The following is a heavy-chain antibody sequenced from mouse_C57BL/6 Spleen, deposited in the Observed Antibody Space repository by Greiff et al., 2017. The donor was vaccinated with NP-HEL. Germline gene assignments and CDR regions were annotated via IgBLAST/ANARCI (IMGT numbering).Heavy chain of an antibody. CDR2: ISSGGSYT. J-gene: IGHJ2*01. V-gene: IGHV5-6*01. D-gene: IGHD1-1*01. CDR3: ARHSTVVAHFDY. Sequence: EVMLVESGGDLVKPGGSLKLSCAASGFTFSSYGMSWVRQTPDKRLEWVATISSGGSYTYYPDSVKGRFTISRDNAKNTLYLQMSSLKSEDTAMYYCARHSTVVAHFDYWGQGTTLTVSS. CDR1: GFTFSSYG.